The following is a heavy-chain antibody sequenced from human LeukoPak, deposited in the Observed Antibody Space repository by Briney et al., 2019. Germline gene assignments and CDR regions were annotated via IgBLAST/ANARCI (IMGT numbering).Heavy chain of an antibody. CDR3: ARGGGYSYGSFDY. D-gene: IGHD5-18*01. J-gene: IGHJ4*02. V-gene: IGHV3-21*01. CDR1: GFTFSSYP. CDR2: IGTSNNYI. Sequence: GGSLRLSCAASGFTFSSYPLNWVRQAPGKGLQWVSSIGTSNNYIYYTDSVKGRFTISRDNAKNTLYLQMNSLRAEDTAVYYCARGGGYSYGSFDYWGQGTLVTVSS.